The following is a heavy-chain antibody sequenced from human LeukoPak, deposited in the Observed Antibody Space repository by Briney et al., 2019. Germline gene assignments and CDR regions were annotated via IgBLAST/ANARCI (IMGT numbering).Heavy chain of an antibody. D-gene: IGHD4-11*01. CDR1: KFTFSHFG. Sequence: PGRSLRLSCAASKFTFSHFGMHWVRQAPGKGLEWVAVIWNDGSNQYYAESVKGRFTVSRDNYQNMVYLQMNSLRPEDTAVYYCAKDAQRGFDYSNSLENWGQGTLVTVSS. J-gene: IGHJ4*02. CDR3: AKDAQRGFDYSNSLEN. CDR2: IWNDGSNQ. V-gene: IGHV3-33*06.